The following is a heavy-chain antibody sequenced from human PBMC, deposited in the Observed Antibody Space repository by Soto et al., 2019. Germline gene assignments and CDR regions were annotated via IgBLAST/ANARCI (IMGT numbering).Heavy chain of an antibody. J-gene: IGHJ6*02. V-gene: IGHV1-69*12. CDR1: GGTFSSYA. Sequence: QVQLVQSGAEVKKPGSSVKVSCKASGGTFSSYAISWVRQAPGQGLEWMGGIIPIFGTANYAQKFQGRVTITADASTSTAYMELRSLRSEDTAVYYCARDHLRGYDSFYYYGMDVWGQGTTVTVSS. CDR3: ARDHLRGYDSFYYYGMDV. CDR2: IIPIFGTA. D-gene: IGHD5-12*01.